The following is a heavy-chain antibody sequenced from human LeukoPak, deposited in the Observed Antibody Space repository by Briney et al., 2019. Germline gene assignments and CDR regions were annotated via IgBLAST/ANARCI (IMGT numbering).Heavy chain of an antibody. J-gene: IGHJ4*02. CDR1: GFTFSSYE. D-gene: IGHD6-13*01. CDR2: ISTDGSST. CDR3: TGHHQAYSRTY. V-gene: IGHV3-74*01. Sequence: PGGSLRLSCAASGFTFSSYEMNWVRQAPGKGLVWVSRISTDGSSTTYADSVKGRFTIFRDNAKNTLFLQMNSLRAEDTAVYYCTGHHQAYSRTYWGQGTLVTVSS.